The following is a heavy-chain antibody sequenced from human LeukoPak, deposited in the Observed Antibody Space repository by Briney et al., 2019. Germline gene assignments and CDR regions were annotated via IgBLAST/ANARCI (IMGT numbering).Heavy chain of an antibody. CDR1: GFTFSNYA. V-gene: IGHV3-30*04. CDR3: ARVVVGSSSDYFDY. Sequence: GGSLRLSCAASGFTFSNYAMHWVRQAPGKGLEWVAVTSYDESNKYYADSVKGRFTISRDNSKKTLYLQMNSLRGEDTAVYYCARVVVGSSSDYFDYWGQGTLVIVSS. D-gene: IGHD6-6*01. CDR2: TSYDESNK. J-gene: IGHJ4*02.